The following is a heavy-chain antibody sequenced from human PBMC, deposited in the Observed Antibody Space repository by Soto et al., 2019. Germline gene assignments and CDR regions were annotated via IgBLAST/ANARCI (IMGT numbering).Heavy chain of an antibody. V-gene: IGHV3-23*01. Sequence: QSGGSLRLSCAASGITFSRYAMNWVRQAPGKGLEWVSSINGGGSTTYYADSVKGRFTISRNKIKNTLYLQMNSLRAEDTAVYYCAKDLKDGSGSYYPNYYGMDVWGQGTTVTVSS. CDR3: AKDLKDGSGSYYPNYYGMDV. D-gene: IGHD3-10*01. J-gene: IGHJ6*02. CDR1: GITFSRYA. CDR2: INGGGSTT.